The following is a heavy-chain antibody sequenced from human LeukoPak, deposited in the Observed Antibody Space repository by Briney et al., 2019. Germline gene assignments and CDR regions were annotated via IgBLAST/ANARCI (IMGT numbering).Heavy chain of an antibody. J-gene: IGHJ4*02. CDR2: IYYSGST. CDR1: GGSISSGGYY. V-gene: IGHV4-31*03. Sequence: PSETLSLTCTVSGGSISSGGYYWNWIRQHPGKGLEWIGYIYYSGSTYYNPSLKSRVIISVDTSKNQFSLKLSSVTAADTAVYYCAREVDGAAAGHSYFDYWGQGTLVTVSS. CDR3: AREVDGAAAGHSYFDY. D-gene: IGHD6-13*01.